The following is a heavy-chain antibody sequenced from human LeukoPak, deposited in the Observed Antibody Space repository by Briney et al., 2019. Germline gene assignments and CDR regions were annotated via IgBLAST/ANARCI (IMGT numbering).Heavy chain of an antibody. CDR2: IYYSGST. CDR3: ASSGVGGNIVD. J-gene: IGHJ4*02. CDR1: GGSISSGGYY. Sequence: PSETLSLTCTVSGGSISSGGYYWSWIRQHPGKGPEWIGYIYYSGSTYYNPSLKSRVTISVDTSKNQFSLKLSSVTAADTAVYYCASSGVGGNIVDWGQGTLVTVSS. D-gene: IGHD4-23*01. V-gene: IGHV4-31*03.